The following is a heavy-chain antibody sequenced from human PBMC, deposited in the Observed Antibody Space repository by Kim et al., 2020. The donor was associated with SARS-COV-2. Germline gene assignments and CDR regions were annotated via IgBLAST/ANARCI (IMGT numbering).Heavy chain of an antibody. CDR2: IYYSGST. CDR1: GGSISSSSYY. V-gene: IGHV4-39*01. J-gene: IGHJ6*02. D-gene: IGHD3-10*01. Sequence: ETLSLTCTVSGGSISSSSYYWGWIRQPPGKGLEWIGSIYYSGSTYYNPSLKSRVTISVDTSKNQFSLKLSSVTAADTAVYYCARHAAVRGVIIYYYYYGMDVWGQGTTVTVSS. CDR3: ARHAAVRGVIIYYYYYGMDV.